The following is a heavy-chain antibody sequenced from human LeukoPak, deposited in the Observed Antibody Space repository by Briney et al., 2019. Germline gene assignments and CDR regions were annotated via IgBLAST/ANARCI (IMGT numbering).Heavy chain of an antibody. J-gene: IGHJ5*02. CDR1: GGTFSSYA. V-gene: IGHV1-69*05. D-gene: IGHD1-26*01. CDR2: IIPIFGTA. CDR3: ALPYSGSYSLDP. Sequence: SVKVSCKASGGTFSSYAISWVRQAPGQGLEWMGGIIPIFGTANYAQKFQGRVTITTDESTSTAYMELSSPRSEDTAVYYCALPYSGSYSLDPWGQGTLVTVSS.